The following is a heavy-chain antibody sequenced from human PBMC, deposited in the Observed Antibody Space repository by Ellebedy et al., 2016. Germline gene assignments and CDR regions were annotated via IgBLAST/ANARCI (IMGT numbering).Heavy chain of an antibody. D-gene: IGHD2-2*01. CDR3: ARGGCSTTSYCYYMDV. J-gene: IGHJ6*03. Sequence: GSLRLXXTVSGGSISSYYWSWIRQPPGKGLEWIGEINHSGSTNYNPSLKSRVTISVDTSKNQFSLKLSSVTAADTAVYYCARGGCSTTSYCYYMDVWGKGTTVTVSS. CDR2: INHSGST. V-gene: IGHV4-34*01. CDR1: GGSISSYY.